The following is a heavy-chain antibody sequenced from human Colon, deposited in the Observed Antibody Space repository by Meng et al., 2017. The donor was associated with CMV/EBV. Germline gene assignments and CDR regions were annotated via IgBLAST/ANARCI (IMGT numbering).Heavy chain of an antibody. Sequence: SVKVSCKASGGTFRSYAISWVRQAPGQGLEYMGGIIPIRGSSDYAQKFQGRMTIIADKSTNTAYMELNSLRSEDTAVYYCARVGVDYGDFHDAFDIWGQGTMVTVS. CDR2: IIPIRGSS. CDR3: ARVGVDYGDFHDAFDI. J-gene: IGHJ3*02. D-gene: IGHD4-17*01. V-gene: IGHV1-69*10. CDR1: GGTFRSYA.